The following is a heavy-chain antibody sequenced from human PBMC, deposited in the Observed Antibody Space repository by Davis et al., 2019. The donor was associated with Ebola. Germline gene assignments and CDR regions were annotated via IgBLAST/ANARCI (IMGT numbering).Heavy chain of an antibody. V-gene: IGHV4-4*02. CDR3: ARPLATSGRAYDAFDI. CDR1: GGSISSSTW. Sequence: GSLRLSCAVSGGSISSSTWWSWVRQSPGKGLEWIGEIYPSGNTNYNPSLKSRVTISVDRSKNQFSLKLNSVTAADTAVYYCARPLATSGRAYDAFDIWGQGTVVTVSS. D-gene: IGHD6-13*01. J-gene: IGHJ3*02. CDR2: IYPSGNT.